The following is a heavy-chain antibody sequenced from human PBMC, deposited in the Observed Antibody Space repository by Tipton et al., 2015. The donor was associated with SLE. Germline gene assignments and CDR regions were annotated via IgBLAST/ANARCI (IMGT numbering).Heavy chain of an antibody. CDR3: ASSVAGATAAKSLDY. V-gene: IGHV1-18*01. D-gene: IGHD5-12*01. Sequence: QLVQSGAEVKKPGASVKVSCKASGSIFASHGFSWVRQAPGQGLEWMGWISGYNGNTNYAQSLQGRVTMTTDTSTSTAYMELRSRRSADTAVYYCASSVAGATAAKSLDYWGQGTLVTVSS. J-gene: IGHJ4*02. CDR2: ISGYNGNT. CDR1: GSIFASHG.